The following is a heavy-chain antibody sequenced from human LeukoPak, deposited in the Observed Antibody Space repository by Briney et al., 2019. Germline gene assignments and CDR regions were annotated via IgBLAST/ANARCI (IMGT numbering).Heavy chain of an antibody. D-gene: IGHD3-9*01. J-gene: IGHJ6*03. CDR2: IRYDGSNK. Sequence: GGSLRLSCAAFGLTFSSYAMHWVRQAPGKGLGWVAFIRYDGSNKYYADSVKGRFTISRDNSKNTLYLQMNSLRAEDTAVYYCAKDSVLRYFDWSPSRYYYYYYYMDVWGEGTTVTISS. CDR1: GLTFSSYA. V-gene: IGHV3-30*02. CDR3: AKDSVLRYFDWSPSRYYYYYYYMDV.